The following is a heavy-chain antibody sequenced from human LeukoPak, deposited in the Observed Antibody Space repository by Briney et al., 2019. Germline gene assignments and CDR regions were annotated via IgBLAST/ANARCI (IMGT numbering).Heavy chain of an antibody. D-gene: IGHD6-19*01. CDR3: ARDAAYSSGWYGALDY. CDR1: GFTFSSYA. J-gene: IGHJ4*02. CDR2: ISYDGSNK. Sequence: PGGSLRLSCAASGFTFSSYAMHWVRQAPGKGLEWVAVISYDGSNKYYADSVKGRFTISRDNSKNTLYLQMNSLRAEDTAVYYCARDAAYSSGWYGALDYWGQGTLVTVSS. V-gene: IGHV3-30-3*01.